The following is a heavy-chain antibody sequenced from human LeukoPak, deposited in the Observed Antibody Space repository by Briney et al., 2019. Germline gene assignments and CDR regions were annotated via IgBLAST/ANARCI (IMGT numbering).Heavy chain of an antibody. CDR1: GGSISSSSYY. V-gene: IGHV4-39*07. CDR3: VRDPYYMGKEGFDY. J-gene: IGHJ4*02. CDR2: IYYSGST. D-gene: IGHD3-10*01. Sequence: SETLSLTCTVSGGSISSSSYYWGWIRQPPGKGLEWIGSIYYSGSTYYNPSLKSRVTISVDTSKNQISLKLSSVTAADTALYYCVRDPYYMGKEGFDYWGQRTLVTVSS.